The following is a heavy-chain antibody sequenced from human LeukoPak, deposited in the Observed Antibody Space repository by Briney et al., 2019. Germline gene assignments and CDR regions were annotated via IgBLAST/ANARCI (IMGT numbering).Heavy chain of an antibody. CDR1: GFSYSTFG. V-gene: IGHV3-30*18. J-gene: IGHJ4*02. CDR3: AKDDPVLEY. CDR2: ISKDESNT. Sequence: VGSLRLPCAASGFSYSTFGMHWVRQTPGKGLEWVSHISKDESNTYYADSVKGRFTISRDSSKNTLFLQMNSLRVEDTAVYYCAKDDPVLEYWGQGTLVTVSS.